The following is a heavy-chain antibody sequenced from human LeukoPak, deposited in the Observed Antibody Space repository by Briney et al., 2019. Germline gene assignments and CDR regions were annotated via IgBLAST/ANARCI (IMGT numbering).Heavy chain of an antibody. CDR3: ARHARREVLGDSASGL. Sequence: SETLSLTCTVSGDSMSSSSYYWAWIRQPPGKGLEWIGSIFYRGTTYSNPSLQSRLTMSVDTSKNQFSLRLRSVTAADTAIYYCARHARREVLGDSASGLWGQGTMVTVSS. V-gene: IGHV4-39*01. CDR1: GDSMSSSSYY. J-gene: IGHJ3*01. D-gene: IGHD3-22*01. CDR2: IFYRGTT.